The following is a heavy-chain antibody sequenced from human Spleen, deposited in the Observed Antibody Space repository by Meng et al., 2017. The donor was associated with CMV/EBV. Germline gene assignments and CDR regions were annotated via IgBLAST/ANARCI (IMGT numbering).Heavy chain of an antibody. CDR1: GFTFSSYA. Sequence: GESLKISCAASGFTFSSYAMSWVRQAPEKGLEWVSVVYSGGRTTYYADSVKGRFSISRDDSNNTLFLQMNSLRADDSAVYYCAKDPLYYRLWGRGTLFTVPQ. D-gene: IGHD1-26*01. CDR3: AKDPLYYRL. J-gene: IGHJ1*01. CDR2: VYSGGRTT. V-gene: IGHV3-23*03.